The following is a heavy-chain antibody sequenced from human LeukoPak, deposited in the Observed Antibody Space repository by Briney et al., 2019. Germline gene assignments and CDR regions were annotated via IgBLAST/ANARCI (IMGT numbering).Heavy chain of an antibody. CDR1: GFTASANY. CDR3: STNITSSSSYYWGSAGAILEH. J-gene: IGHJ1*01. Sequence: TSGGSLRLSCAASGFTASANYMSWVRQAPRKGLEWVGQIKSKNEAGATDYAATVKGRFTISRDDSKNTLYLQMNSLKTEDTAVYYCSTNITSSSSYYWGSAGAILEHWGQGTLVTVSS. CDR2: IKSKNEAGAT. V-gene: IGHV3-15*01. D-gene: IGHD6-13*01.